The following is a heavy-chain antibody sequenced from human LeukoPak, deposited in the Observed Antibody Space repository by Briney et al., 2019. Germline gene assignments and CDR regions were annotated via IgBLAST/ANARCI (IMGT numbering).Heavy chain of an antibody. CDR3: ARADSGYDLGVPVGDHFDY. CDR2: IYHSGST. J-gene: IGHJ4*02. CDR1: GYSISSGYY. V-gene: IGHV4-38-2*02. Sequence: SETLSLTCTVSGYSISSGYYWGWIRQPPGKGLEWIGSIYHSGSTYYNSSLKSRVTISVDTSKNQFSLKLSSVTAADTAVYYCARADSGYDLGVPVGDHFDYWGQGTLVTVSS. D-gene: IGHD5-12*01.